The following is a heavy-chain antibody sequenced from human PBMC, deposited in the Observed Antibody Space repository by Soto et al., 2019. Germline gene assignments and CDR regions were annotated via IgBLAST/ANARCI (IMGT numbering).Heavy chain of an antibody. CDR2: ISYDGDNK. CDR1: GFTFRNYG. D-gene: IGHD2-21*02. CDR3: AKIRMVTAMFQMDV. J-gene: IGHJ6*02. Sequence: QVHLVESGGGMVQPGGSLRLSCTPSGFTFRNYGLHWVRQAPGKGLEWVALISYDGDNKYYTDSARGRFTVSRDNFKNTLFLQMDSLRPEDTAVYYCAKIRMVTAMFQMDVWGQGTTVIVSS. V-gene: IGHV3-30*18.